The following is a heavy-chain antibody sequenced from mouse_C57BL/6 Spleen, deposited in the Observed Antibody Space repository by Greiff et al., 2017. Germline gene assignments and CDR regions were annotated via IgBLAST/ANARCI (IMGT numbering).Heavy chain of an antibody. CDR1: GYTFTSYW. J-gene: IGHJ1*03. D-gene: IGHD2-4*01. CDR3: ARGGDYDGRYFDV. CDR2: IDPSDSET. Sequence: QVQLQQPGAELVRPGSSVKLSCKASGYTFTSYWMHWVKQRPIQGLEWIGNIDPSDSETHYNQKFKDKATLTVDKSSSTAYMQLSSLTSEDSAVYYWARGGDYDGRYFDVWGTGTTVTVSS. V-gene: IGHV1-52*01.